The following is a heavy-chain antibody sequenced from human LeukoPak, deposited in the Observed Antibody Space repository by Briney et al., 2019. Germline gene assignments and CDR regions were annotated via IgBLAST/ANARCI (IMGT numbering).Heavy chain of an antibody. CDR1: GFTFSSYS. D-gene: IGHD5-24*01. V-gene: IGHV3-21*01. J-gene: IGHJ4*02. CDR3: ARNIEMATITPGY. CDR2: ISSSSSYI. Sequence: PGGSLRLSCAASGFTFSSYSMNWVRQAPGKGLEWVSSISSSSSYIYYADSVKGRFTISRDNAKNSLYLQMNSLRAEDTAVYYCARNIEMATITPGYWGQGTLVTASS.